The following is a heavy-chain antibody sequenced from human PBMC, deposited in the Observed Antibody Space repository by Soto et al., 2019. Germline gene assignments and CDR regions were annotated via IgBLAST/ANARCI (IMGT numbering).Heavy chain of an antibody. CDR1: GFTFSSYA. J-gene: IGHJ6*02. V-gene: IGHV3-23*01. Sequence: DVQLLESGGHLVQPGGSLRLSCAASGFTFSSYAMSWVRQAPGKGLEWVSSVSAGGDMTYYSDSVKGRLTISRDNSNNALFLQMNGLRIEETALYYCARGDRGGSGSPASYYYSGLDVWCQGTTVTVS. CDR2: VSAGGDMT. CDR3: ARGDRGGSGSPASYYYSGLDV. D-gene: IGHD3-10*01.